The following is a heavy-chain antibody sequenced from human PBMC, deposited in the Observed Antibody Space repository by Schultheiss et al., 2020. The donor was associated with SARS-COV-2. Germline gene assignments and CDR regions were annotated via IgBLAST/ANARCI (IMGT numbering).Heavy chain of an antibody. V-gene: IGHV4-34*01. CDR1: GGSFSGYY. Sequence: SETLSLTCAVYGGSFSGYYWSWIRQPPGKGLEWIGSIYYSGSTYYNPSLKSRVTISVDTSKNQFSLKLSSVTAADTAVYYCARVLYQGSELDYWGQGTLVTVSS. CDR3: ARVLYQGSELDY. CDR2: IYYSGST. J-gene: IGHJ4*02. D-gene: IGHD2-2*01.